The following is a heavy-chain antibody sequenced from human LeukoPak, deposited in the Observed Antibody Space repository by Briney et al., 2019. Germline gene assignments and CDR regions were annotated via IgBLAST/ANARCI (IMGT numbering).Heavy chain of an antibody. D-gene: IGHD2-15*01. CDR3: ARTRQGYYSDY. V-gene: IGHV3-21*01. J-gene: IGHJ4*02. Sequence: GGSLRLSCAASGYTFSSYSMNWVRQAPGKGLEWVSSISSSSSYIYYADSVKGRFTISRDNAKNSLYLQMNSLRAEDTAVYYCARTRQGYYSDYWGQGTLVTVSS. CDR2: ISSSSSYI. CDR1: GYTFSSYS.